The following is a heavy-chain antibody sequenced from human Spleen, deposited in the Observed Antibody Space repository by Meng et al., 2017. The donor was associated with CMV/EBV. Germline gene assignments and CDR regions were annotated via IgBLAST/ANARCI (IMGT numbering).Heavy chain of an antibody. CDR3: TTDFSRGY. J-gene: IGHJ4*02. CDR1: GFTFSNVW. D-gene: IGHD2/OR15-2a*01. Sequence: GGSLRLSCATSGFTFSNVWMSWVRQAQGKGLEWVGRIKSKTDGGTTEYPAPVKGRFTISRDDSKNTLYLQMNSLKTEDTAVYYCTTDFSRGYWGQGTLVTVSS. CDR2: IKSKTDGGTT. V-gene: IGHV3-15*01.